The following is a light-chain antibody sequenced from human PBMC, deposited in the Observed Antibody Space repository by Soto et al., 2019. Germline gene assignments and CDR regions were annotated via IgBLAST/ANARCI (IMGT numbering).Light chain of an antibody. V-gene: IGKV1-5*01. J-gene: IGKJ4*01. CDR1: QSIGSR. CDR3: QQYSAAPLT. Sequence: DIQMTQSPSTLSASVGDRVSITCRASQSIGSRLAWYQQKPGKAPKLLICDASSLESGAPSRFSGSGSRTEFTLTISSLQPDDFAAYYCQQYSAAPLTFGGGTKVEVK. CDR2: DAS.